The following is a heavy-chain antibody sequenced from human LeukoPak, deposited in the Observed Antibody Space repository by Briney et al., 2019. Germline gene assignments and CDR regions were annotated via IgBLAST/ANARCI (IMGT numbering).Heavy chain of an antibody. Sequence: SETLSLTCTVSGGSISNYYWSWIRQSPGKGLEWIGYIYYNGESNYNPSLKSRVTISVDTSKNQFALRLTSVSAADTAVYYCARDRGVMGFDSWGQGTLATVSS. CDR2: IYYNGES. D-gene: IGHD3-10*01. V-gene: IGHV4-59*01. J-gene: IGHJ4*02. CDR1: GGSISNYY. CDR3: ARDRGVMGFDS.